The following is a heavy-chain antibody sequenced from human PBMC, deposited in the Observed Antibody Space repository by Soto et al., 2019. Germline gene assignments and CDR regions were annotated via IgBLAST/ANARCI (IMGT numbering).Heavy chain of an antibody. Sequence: QVQLVQSGAEVKKPGSSVQVSCKASGGNFRSYTISWVRPAPGQGLEWMGRIIPILGIANYAQKFQGRVTSTADTSTSTAYMELSSLRSEDTAVYYGAIVVVAGDYYYYYMDVWGKGTTVTVSS. V-gene: IGHV1-69*02. CDR2: IIPILGIA. D-gene: IGHD2-15*01. J-gene: IGHJ6*03. CDR1: GGNFRSYT. CDR3: AIVVVAGDYYYYYMDV.